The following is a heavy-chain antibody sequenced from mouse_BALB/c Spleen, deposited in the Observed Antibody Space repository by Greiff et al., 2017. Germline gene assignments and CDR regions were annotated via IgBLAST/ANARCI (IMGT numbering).Heavy chain of an antibody. CDR2: ISDGGSYT. V-gene: IGHV5-4*02. CDR3: ARDMDRDGLWFAY. D-gene: IGHD2-14*01. J-gene: IGHJ3*01. Sequence: EVKLMESGGGLVKPGGSLKLSCAASGFTFSDYYMYWVRQTPERRLEWVATISDGGSYTYYPDSVKGRFTISRDNAKNNLYLQMSSLKSEDTAMYYCARDMDRDGLWFAYWGQGTLVTVSA. CDR1: GFTFSDYY.